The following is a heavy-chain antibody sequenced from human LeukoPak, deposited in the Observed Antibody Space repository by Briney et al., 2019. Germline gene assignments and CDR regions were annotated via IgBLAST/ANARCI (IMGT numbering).Heavy chain of an antibody. CDR3: ARDLTEHSNTMTFDY. Sequence: GRSLRLSCAASGFTFSSYAMHWVRQAPGKGLEWVAVISYDGSNKYYADSVKGRFTISRDNSKNTLYLQMNSLRAEDTAVYYCARDLTEHSNTMTFDYWGQGTLVTVSS. V-gene: IGHV3-30-3*01. CDR2: ISYDGSNK. D-gene: IGHD3-22*01. J-gene: IGHJ4*02. CDR1: GFTFSSYA.